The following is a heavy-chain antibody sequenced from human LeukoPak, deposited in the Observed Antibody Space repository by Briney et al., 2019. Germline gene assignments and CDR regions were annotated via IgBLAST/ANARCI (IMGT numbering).Heavy chain of an antibody. Sequence: SVKVSCKASGFTFTSSAMQWVRQARGQGLEWMGGIIPIFGTANYAQKFQGRVTITTDESTSAAYMELSSLRSEDTAVYYCARDSRKQLVLFDYWGQGTLVTVSS. J-gene: IGHJ4*02. CDR2: IIPIFGTA. D-gene: IGHD6-6*01. V-gene: IGHV1-69*05. CDR1: GFTFTSSA. CDR3: ARDSRKQLVLFDY.